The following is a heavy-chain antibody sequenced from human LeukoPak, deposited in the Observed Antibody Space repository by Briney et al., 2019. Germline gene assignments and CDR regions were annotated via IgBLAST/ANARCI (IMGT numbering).Heavy chain of an antibody. J-gene: IGHJ5*02. V-gene: IGHV4-39*07. CDR2: IYYSGST. CDR3: ARVNGHYDILTGYYGSAPPNWFDP. Sequence: SETLSLTCTVSGDSISSYYWGWIRQPPGKGLEWIGSIYYSGSTYYNPSLKSRVTISVDTSKNQFSLKLSSVTAADTAVYYCARVNGHYDILTGYYGSAPPNWFDPWGQGTLVTVSS. CDR1: GDSISSYY. D-gene: IGHD3-9*01.